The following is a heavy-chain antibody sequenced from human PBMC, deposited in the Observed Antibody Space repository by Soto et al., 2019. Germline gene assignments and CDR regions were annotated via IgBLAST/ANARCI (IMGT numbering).Heavy chain of an antibody. J-gene: IGHJ4*02. V-gene: IGHV4-59*01. CDR3: ARFSGWYSAFDY. CDR2: IYYSGST. CDR1: GGSISSYY. D-gene: IGHD6-19*01. Sequence: SETLSLTCTVSGGSISSYYWSWIRQPPGKGLEWIGYIYYSGSTNYNPSLKSRVTISVDTSKNEFSLKLSSVTAADTAVYYCARFSGWYSAFDYWGQGTPVTVS.